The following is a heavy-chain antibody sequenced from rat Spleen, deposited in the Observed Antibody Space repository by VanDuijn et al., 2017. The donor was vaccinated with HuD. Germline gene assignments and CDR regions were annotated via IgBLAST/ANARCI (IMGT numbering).Heavy chain of an antibody. J-gene: IGHJ3*01. CDR3: SRSRAGVGNWFAY. V-gene: IGHV5-22*01. CDR2: ISYEGSST. D-gene: IGHD4-3*01. CDR1: GFTFSDYY. Sequence: EVQLVESGGGLVQPGRSLKLSCAASGFTFSDYYMAWVRQAPKKGLEWVASISYEGSSTYYGDSVKGRFTISRDNANSTLYLQMNSLRSEDTATYYCSRSRAGVGNWFAYWGQGTLVTVSS.